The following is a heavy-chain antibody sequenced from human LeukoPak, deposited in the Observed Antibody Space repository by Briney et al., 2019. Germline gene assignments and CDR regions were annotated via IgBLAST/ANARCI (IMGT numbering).Heavy chain of an antibody. CDR2: IYYSGAT. V-gene: IGHV4-59*08. D-gene: IGHD6-13*01. Sequence: SETLSLTCTVPGGSISGYYCSWIRQPPGKGLEWIGYIYYSGATNYNPSLKSRVTISVDTSKNQFSLNLSSMTAADTAVYYCARHEAYGSSRGYFDYWGRGILVTVSS. CDR3: ARHEAYGSSRGYFDY. J-gene: IGHJ4*02. CDR1: GGSISGYY.